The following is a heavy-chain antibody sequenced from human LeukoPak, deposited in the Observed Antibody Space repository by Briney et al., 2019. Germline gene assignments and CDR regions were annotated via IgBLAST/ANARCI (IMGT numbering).Heavy chain of an antibody. J-gene: IGHJ3*02. CDR2: ISAYNGNT. V-gene: IGHV1-18*01. D-gene: IGHD4-23*01. CDR1: GYTFTSYG. CDR3: ARARNELYYGGNSNDAFDI. Sequence: GASVKFSCKASGYTFTSYGISWVRQAPGQGLEWMGWISAYNGNTNYAQKLQGRVTMTTDTSTSTAYMELRSLRSDDTAVYYCARARNELYYGGNSNDAFDIWGQGTMVTVSS.